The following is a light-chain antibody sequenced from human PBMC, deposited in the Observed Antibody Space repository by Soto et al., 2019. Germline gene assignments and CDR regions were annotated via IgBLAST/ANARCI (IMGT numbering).Light chain of an antibody. J-gene: IGKJ2*01. CDR3: QQYNNWPPYT. CDR1: QSVGSN. Sequence: EIVLTQSPATLSVSPGERATLSCRASQSVGSNLAWFQQKPGQAPRLLIYGASTRATGIPARFSGSGSGTGSPLTISSLQSEAFVIYYCQQYNNWPPYTFGQGTKLEIK. V-gene: IGKV3-15*01. CDR2: GAS.